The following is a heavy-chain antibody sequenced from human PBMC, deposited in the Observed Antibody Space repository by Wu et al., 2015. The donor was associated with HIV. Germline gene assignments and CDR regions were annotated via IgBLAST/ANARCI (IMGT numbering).Heavy chain of an antibody. CDR3: ATTFRDQLLSHGRTTGGLLAFDI. CDR2: IIPIYGTA. D-gene: IGHD1-1*01. CDR1: GGTFSTYA. J-gene: IGHJ3*02. V-gene: IGHV1-69*12. Sequence: QVQLVQSGSEVKKPGSSVKVSCKASGGTFSTYAISWVRQAPGQGLEWMGGIIPIYGTANYAQKFQGRVTITADESTSTAYMQLNSLTSDDTAVFYCATTFRDQLLSHGRTTGGLLAFDIWGQGTVVTVSS.